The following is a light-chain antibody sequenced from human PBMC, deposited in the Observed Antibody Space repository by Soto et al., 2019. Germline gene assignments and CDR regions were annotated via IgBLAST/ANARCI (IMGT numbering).Light chain of an antibody. J-gene: IGKJ2*01. CDR3: HQYDNLPQT. V-gene: IGKV1-33*01. CDR1: QDINNY. CDR2: DAS. Sequence: DIQMTQSPSSLSASVGDRVTITCQASQDINNYLNWYQQKPGKAPKLLIYDASNLETGVPSRFSGSGSGTDFLFTISSLQPEDIATYYCHQYDNLPQTFGQGTKLEIK.